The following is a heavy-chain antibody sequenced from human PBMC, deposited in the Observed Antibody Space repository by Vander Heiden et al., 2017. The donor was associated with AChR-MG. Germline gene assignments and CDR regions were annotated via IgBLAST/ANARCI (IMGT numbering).Heavy chain of an antibody. CDR2: VDPEDGET. CDR3: VMVRGDYYYYGMDV. V-gene: IGHV1-69-2*01. D-gene: IGHD3-10*01. CDR1: GYTFPDYY. Sequence: EVQLVQSGAEVTKPGATVKISCKVSGYTFPDYYMHWVQQAPGKGLEWMGLVDPEDGETLYAEKFQGRVTITADTSTDTAYMELSSLRSEDTAVYYCVMVRGDYYYYGMDVWGQGTTVTVSS. J-gene: IGHJ6*02.